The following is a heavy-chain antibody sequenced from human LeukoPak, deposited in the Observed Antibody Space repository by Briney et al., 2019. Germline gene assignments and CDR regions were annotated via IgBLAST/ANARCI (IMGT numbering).Heavy chain of an antibody. CDR1: GGTFSSYA. CDR2: IIPIFGTA. Sequence: GASMKVSCKASGGTFSSYAISWVRQAPGQGLEWMGGIIPIFGTANYAQKFQGRVTITADESTSTAYMELSSLRSEDTAVYYCARGPSTVTTQNLYYYYGMDVWGQGTTVTVSS. V-gene: IGHV1-69*13. CDR3: ARGPSTVTTQNLYYYYGMDV. J-gene: IGHJ6*02. D-gene: IGHD4-17*01.